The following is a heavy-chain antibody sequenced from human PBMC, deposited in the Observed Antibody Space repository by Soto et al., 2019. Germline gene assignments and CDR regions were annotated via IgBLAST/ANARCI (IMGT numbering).Heavy chain of an antibody. CDR2: IYYSGST. Sequence: LSLTCTVSGGSISSGDYYWSWIRQPPGKGLEWIGYIYYSGSTYYNPSLKSRVTISVDTSKNQFSLKLSSVTAADTAVYYCARVVQVSSVLLWFGESEPALFDPWGQGTLVTVSS. D-gene: IGHD3-10*01. V-gene: IGHV4-30-4*01. CDR3: ARVVQVSSVLLWFGESEPALFDP. CDR1: GGSISSGDYY. J-gene: IGHJ5*02.